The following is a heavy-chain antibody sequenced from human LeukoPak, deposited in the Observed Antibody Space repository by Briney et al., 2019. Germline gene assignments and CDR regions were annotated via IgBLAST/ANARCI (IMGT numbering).Heavy chain of an antibody. CDR1: GFTFSSYW. CDR2: IKQDGSEK. J-gene: IGHJ4*02. V-gene: IGHV3-7*01. Sequence: PGGSLRLSCAASGFTFSSYWMSWVRQAPGKGLEWVANIKQDGSEKYYVDSVKGRFTISRDNAKNSLYLQMNSLRAEDTAVYYCAREPPTYYDILTGYYYFDYWGQGTLVTVSS. CDR3: AREPPTYYDILTGYYYFDY. D-gene: IGHD3-9*01.